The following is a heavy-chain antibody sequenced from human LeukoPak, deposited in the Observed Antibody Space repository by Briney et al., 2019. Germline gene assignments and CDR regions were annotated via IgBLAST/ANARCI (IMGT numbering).Heavy chain of an antibody. Sequence: GGSLRLSCAASGFTFRSYWMSWVRQAPGKGLEWVANIKHDGSEKYYVDSVKGRFTISRDNAKNSLYLQMNSLRAEDTAVYYCAREGSGQWLVNYYYYGMDVWGQGTTVTVSS. CDR3: AREGSGQWLVNYYYYGMDV. V-gene: IGHV3-7*01. D-gene: IGHD6-19*01. CDR1: GFTFRSYW. CDR2: IKHDGSEK. J-gene: IGHJ6*02.